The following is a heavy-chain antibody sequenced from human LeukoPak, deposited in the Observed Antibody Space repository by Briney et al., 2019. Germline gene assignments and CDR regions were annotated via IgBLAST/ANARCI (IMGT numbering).Heavy chain of an antibody. V-gene: IGHV4-34*01. D-gene: IGHD3-16*02. CDR3: ARGLLFDDYVWGSYRLAWFDP. CDR2: INHSGST. CDR1: GGSFSGYY. J-gene: IGHJ5*02. Sequence: PSETLSLTCAVYGGSFSGYYWSWIRQPPGKGLEWIGEINHSGSTNYNPSLKSRVTISVDTFKNQFSLKLSSVTAADAAVYYCARGLLFDDYVWGSYRLAWFDPWGQGTLVTVSS.